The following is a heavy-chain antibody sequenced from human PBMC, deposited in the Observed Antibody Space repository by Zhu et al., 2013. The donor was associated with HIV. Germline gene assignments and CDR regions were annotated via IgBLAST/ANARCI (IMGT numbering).Heavy chain of an antibody. CDR3: AREKGGTVGAALDS. D-gene: IGHD1-26*01. CDR2: ISYSGSA. Sequence: QVQLQEAGPGLVKPSETLSLTCTVSGGSIGRSSHYWAWIRQPPGKGLEWMGDISYSGSAYYTPSLKSRLTISVDMSNKQFFLRLRSVTAADTAIYFCAREKGGTVGAALDSWGRGTLVTVSS. CDR1: GGSIGRSSHY. V-gene: IGHV4-39*07. J-gene: IGHJ4*02.